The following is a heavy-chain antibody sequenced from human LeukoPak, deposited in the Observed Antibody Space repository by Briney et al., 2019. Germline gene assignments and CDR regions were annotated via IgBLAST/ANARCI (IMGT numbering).Heavy chain of an antibody. V-gene: IGHV3-21*01. D-gene: IGHD5-18*01. Sequence: SGGSLRLSCAASGFTFSSYSMNWDRQAPGKGLEWVSSISSSSSYIYYADSVKGRFTISRDNAKNSLYLQMNSLRAEDTAVYYCARGLGTGYSYGNLDYWGQGTLVTVSS. J-gene: IGHJ4*02. CDR2: ISSSSSYI. CDR1: GFTFSSYS. CDR3: ARGLGTGYSYGNLDY.